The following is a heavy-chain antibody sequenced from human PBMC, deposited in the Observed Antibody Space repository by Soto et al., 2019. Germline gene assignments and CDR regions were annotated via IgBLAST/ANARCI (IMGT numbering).Heavy chain of an antibody. Sequence: SVKVSCKASVGTFSSYAISWVRQAPGQGLEWMGGIIPIFGTANYAQKFQGRVTITADESTSTAYMELSSLRSEDTAVYYCARVTWASGYYYYGMDVWGQGTTVTVSS. CDR1: VGTFSSYA. V-gene: IGHV1-69*13. J-gene: IGHJ6*02. CDR3: ARVTWASGYYYYGMDV. CDR2: IIPIFGTA. D-gene: IGHD7-27*01.